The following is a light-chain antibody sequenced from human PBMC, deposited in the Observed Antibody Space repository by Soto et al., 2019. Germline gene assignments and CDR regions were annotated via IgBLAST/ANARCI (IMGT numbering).Light chain of an antibody. Sequence: VMTQAPATLSVSPGERATLSCRASQSINNNVAWYQLKVGQAPRLLIYGASTRAAGIPARFSGSGSGTEFNLTISSLQSEDFAEYHCQQYNNWPQTFGRGTKVEFK. J-gene: IGKJ1*01. V-gene: IGKV3-15*01. CDR3: QQYNNWPQT. CDR1: QSINNN. CDR2: GAS.